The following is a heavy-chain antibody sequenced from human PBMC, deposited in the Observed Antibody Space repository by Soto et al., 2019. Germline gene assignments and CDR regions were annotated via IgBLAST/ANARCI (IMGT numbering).Heavy chain of an antibody. CDR1: GGSINSSTYY. D-gene: IGHD6-19*01. J-gene: IGHJ4*02. Sequence: QLQLQESGPGLVKPSETLSLTCTVSGGSINSSTYYWGWIRQPPGKGLEWIGYIYYSGSTYCNPSLKSRVTMSIDTSKNQFSLKLTSVTAADTSVYFCARRGDGGWFFDYWGQGILVTVSS. CDR2: IYYSGST. V-gene: IGHV4-39*01. CDR3: ARRGDGGWFFDY.